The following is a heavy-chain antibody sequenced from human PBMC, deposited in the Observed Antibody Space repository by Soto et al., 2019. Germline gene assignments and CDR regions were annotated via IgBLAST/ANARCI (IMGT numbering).Heavy chain of an antibody. Sequence: EVRLLESGGGLVQPGGSLRLSCAASGFTFSVYAMSWVRQAPGKGLEWVSGISGSGDSTHYADSVKGRFTVSRDNSKSMLYLQTNSLRAEDTAIYYCAKALSGGFTYWSQGTLVTVSS. CDR2: ISGSGDST. D-gene: IGHD2-8*02. CDR1: GFTFSVYA. J-gene: IGHJ4*02. V-gene: IGHV3-23*01. CDR3: AKALSGGFTY.